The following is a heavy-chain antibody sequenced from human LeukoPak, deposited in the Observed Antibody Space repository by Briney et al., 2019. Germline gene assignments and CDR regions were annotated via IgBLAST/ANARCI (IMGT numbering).Heavy chain of an antibody. Sequence: GGSLRLTCAASGFTFSSYWLSWLRQAPGHGLVGLVNIKRGGSEKYYVDSVKGRFTISRDNAKNSVYLQMNSLRAEDTAVYYCAKDAEGSHRATGDFDYWGQGTLVSVSS. D-gene: IGHD1-26*01. J-gene: IGHJ4*02. CDR2: IKRGGSEK. V-gene: IGHV3-7*03. CDR3: AKDAEGSHRATGDFDY. CDR1: GFTFSSYW.